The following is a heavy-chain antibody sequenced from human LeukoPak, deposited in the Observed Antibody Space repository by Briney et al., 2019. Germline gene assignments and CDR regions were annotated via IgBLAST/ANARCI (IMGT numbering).Heavy chain of an antibody. CDR2: IYYSGST. Sequence: SETLSLTCTVSGGSISSSSYYWGWIRQPPGKGLEWIGSIYYSGSTYYNPSLKSRVTISVDTSKNQFSLKLSSVTAADTAVYYCARRIAAAGILVDYWGQGTLVTVSS. CDR1: GGSISSSSYY. D-gene: IGHD6-13*01. V-gene: IGHV4-39*01. CDR3: ARRIAAAGILVDY. J-gene: IGHJ4*02.